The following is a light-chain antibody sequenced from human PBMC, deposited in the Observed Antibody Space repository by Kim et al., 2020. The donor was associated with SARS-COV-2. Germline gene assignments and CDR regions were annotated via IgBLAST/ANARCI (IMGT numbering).Light chain of an antibody. J-gene: IGKJ2*02. CDR3: QQYNSYPCT. Sequence: ASVGDRVTITCRASQSISSWLAWYQQKPGKAPKLLIYKASSLESGVPSRFSGSGSGTEFTLTISSLQPDDFATYYCQQYNSYPCTFGQGTKLEI. V-gene: IGKV1-5*03. CDR1: QSISSW. CDR2: KAS.